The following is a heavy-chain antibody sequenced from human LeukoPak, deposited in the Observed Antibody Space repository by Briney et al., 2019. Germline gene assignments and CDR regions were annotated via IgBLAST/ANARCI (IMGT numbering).Heavy chain of an antibody. V-gene: IGHV3-23*01. J-gene: IGHJ4*02. D-gene: IGHD6-19*01. CDR1: GFTFSSYS. CDR3: AKAIAVAARRVGFDY. CDR2: ISGRGGST. Sequence: PGGSLRLSCAASGFTFSSYSMNWVRQAPGKGLEWVSAISGRGGSTYYADSVKGRFTISRDNSKNTLYLQMNSLRAEDTAVYYCAKAIAVAARRVGFDYWGQGTLVTVSS.